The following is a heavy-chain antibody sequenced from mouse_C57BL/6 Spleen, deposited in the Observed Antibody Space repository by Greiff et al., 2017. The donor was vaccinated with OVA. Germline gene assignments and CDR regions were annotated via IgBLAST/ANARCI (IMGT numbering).Heavy chain of an antibody. D-gene: IGHD4-1*01. J-gene: IGHJ4*01. V-gene: IGHV5-17*01. Sequence: DVKLVESGGGLVKPGGSLKLSCAASGFTFSDYGMHWVRQAPEKGLEWVAYISSGSSTIYYADTVKGRFTISRDNAKNTLFLQMTSLRSEDTAMYYCARDWERASMDYWGQGTSVTVSS. CDR3: ARDWERASMDY. CDR2: ISSGSSTI. CDR1: GFTFSDYG.